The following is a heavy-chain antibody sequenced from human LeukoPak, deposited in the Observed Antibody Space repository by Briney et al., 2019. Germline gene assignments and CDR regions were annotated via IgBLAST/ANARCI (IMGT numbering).Heavy chain of an antibody. CDR1: GGSISSYY. D-gene: IGHD3-22*01. CDR2: IYYSGSI. V-gene: IGHV4-59*08. Sequence: SETLSLTCTVSGGSISSYYWSWIRQPPGKGLEWIGYIYYSGSINYNPSLKSRVIISVDTSKNQLSLKLSSVTAADTAVYYRASGTYYYDSSGFYYYYYGVDVWGQGTTVTVSS. J-gene: IGHJ6*02. CDR3: ASGTYYYDSSGFYYYYYGVDV.